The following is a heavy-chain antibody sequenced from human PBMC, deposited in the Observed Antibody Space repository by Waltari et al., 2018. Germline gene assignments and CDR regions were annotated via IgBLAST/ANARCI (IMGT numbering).Heavy chain of an antibody. CDR2: IRSKGYGGTT. CDR1: GTAFHAMG. CDR3: SSYDFWSGSAVFDL. Sequence: DVQVVESGGDLVQPGGPLRLSCSTSGTAFHAMGLRGVRQAPGKGLEWVGLIRSKGYGGTTQYAASVKDRFTISRDDSKGIAYLQMNSLKAEDTALYFCSSYDFWSGSAVFDLWGQGTMVTVSS. J-gene: IGHJ3*01. D-gene: IGHD3-3*01. V-gene: IGHV3-49*04.